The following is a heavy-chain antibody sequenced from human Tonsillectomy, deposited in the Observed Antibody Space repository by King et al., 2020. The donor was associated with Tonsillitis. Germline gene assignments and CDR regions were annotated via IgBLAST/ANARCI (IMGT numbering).Heavy chain of an antibody. CDR2: IRYDGSRK. CDR3: AKNSAAGYTSSWWGGNWFDP. Sequence: QVQLVESGGGVVQPGGSLRLSCAASGFTFSNYDMHWVRQAPGKGLEWAAFIRYDGSRKYYADSVKGRFTISRDNSKNTLSLQMNSLRPEDTAVYYCAKNSAAGYTSSWWGGNWFDPWGQGTLVTVSS. CDR1: GFTFSNYD. D-gene: IGHD6-13*01. J-gene: IGHJ5*02. V-gene: IGHV3-30*02.